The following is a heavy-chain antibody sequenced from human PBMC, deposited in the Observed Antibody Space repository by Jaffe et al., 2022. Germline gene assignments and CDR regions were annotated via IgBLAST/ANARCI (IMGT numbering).Heavy chain of an antibody. J-gene: IGHJ4*02. D-gene: IGHD3-22*01. CDR3: ARETYYYDSSGYRVFIYFDY. CDR1: GGSISSGSYY. V-gene: IGHV4-61*02. CDR2: IYTSGST. Sequence: QVQLQESGPGLVKPSQTLSLTCTVSGGSISSGSYYWSWIRQPAGKGLEWIGRIYTSGSTNYNPSLKSRVTISVDTSKNQFSLKLSSVTAADTAVYYCARETYYYDSSGYRVFIYFDYWGQGTLVTVSS.